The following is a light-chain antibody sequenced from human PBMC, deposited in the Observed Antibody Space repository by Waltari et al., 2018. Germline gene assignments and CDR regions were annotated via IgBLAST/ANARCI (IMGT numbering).Light chain of an antibody. Sequence: DIVMTQSPDSLAVSLGERATINCKSSQSVLYSSNNKNYLAWYQQKPGQPPKLLIYWASTRESGVPDRFSGSGSGTDFTLTISNLQAEDVAVYYCLQYYSAPRTFGGGTKVEIK. CDR3: LQYYSAPRT. V-gene: IGKV4-1*01. CDR1: QSVLYSSNNKNY. J-gene: IGKJ4*01. CDR2: WAS.